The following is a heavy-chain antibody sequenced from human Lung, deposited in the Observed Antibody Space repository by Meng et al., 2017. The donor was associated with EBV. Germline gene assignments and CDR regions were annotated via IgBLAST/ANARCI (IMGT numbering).Heavy chain of an antibody. V-gene: IGHV4-30-4*01. Sequence: QGRLPGPGPGLGNPSQTLSLTFTVSGDSISSGEYFWSWTRQPPGKGLEWIGYMDYRGSTFYNPSLKSRVTISVDTSKNQFSLKLSSVTAADTAVYFCARGELLWDYWGQGTLVTVSS. CDR3: ARGELLWDY. CDR1: GDSISSGEYF. J-gene: IGHJ4*02. CDR2: MDYRGST. D-gene: IGHD2-2*01.